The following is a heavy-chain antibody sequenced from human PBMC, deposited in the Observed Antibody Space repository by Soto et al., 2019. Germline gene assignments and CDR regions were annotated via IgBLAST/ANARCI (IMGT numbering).Heavy chain of an antibody. Sequence: QAHLVESGGGVVQPGRSLRLSCAASGVTFTSYGMHWVRQAPGTRREWVAVISYDGGLQHYADSVKGRFTISRDNSTNMVLLQMNSLRAEDTAVYYCVSDRGYGHASVPYSWGQGTLVSVSS. CDR3: VSDRGYGHASVPYS. J-gene: IGHJ4*02. D-gene: IGHD5-18*01. CDR2: ISYDGGLQ. CDR1: GVTFTSYG. V-gene: IGHV3-30*03.